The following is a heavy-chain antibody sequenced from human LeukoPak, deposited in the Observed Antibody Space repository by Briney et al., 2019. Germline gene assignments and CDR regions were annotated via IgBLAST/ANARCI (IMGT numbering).Heavy chain of an antibody. Sequence: GGSLRLSCAASGFTFSSYAMHWVRQAPGKGLEWVAFIRYDGSNKYYADSVKGRFTISRDNSKNTLYLQMNSLRAEDTAVYYCAKGLTYYYDSSGYYYYYYYMDVWGKGTTVTVSS. CDR2: IRYDGSNK. CDR1: GFTFSSYA. CDR3: AKGLTYYYDSSGYYYYYYYMDV. D-gene: IGHD3-22*01. V-gene: IGHV3-30*02. J-gene: IGHJ6*03.